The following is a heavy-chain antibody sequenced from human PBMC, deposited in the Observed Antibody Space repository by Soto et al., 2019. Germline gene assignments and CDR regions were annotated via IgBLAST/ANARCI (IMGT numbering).Heavy chain of an antibody. D-gene: IGHD3-9*01. CDR1: GFSFSSFD. V-gene: IGHV3-23*01. CDR3: AKDPHETYYDILTGFYFADYYYGMDV. Sequence: PGGSLRLSCAASGFSFSSFDMSWVRQAPRKGLEWVSSISARGDSAYHADSVKGRFTISRDNSKNTLYLQMSSLGAEDTAIYYCAKDPHETYYDILTGFYFADYYYGMDVWGQGTTVTVSS. CDR2: ISARGDSA. J-gene: IGHJ6*02.